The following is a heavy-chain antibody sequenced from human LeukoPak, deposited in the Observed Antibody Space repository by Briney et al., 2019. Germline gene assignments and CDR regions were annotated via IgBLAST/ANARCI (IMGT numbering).Heavy chain of an antibody. D-gene: IGHD2-21*01. CDR1: GYSFTNYW. V-gene: IGHV5-51*01. CDR3: ARQGLYSLRFYDGVDV. CDR2: IYPGDSDT. J-gene: IGHJ6*02. Sequence: GESLKISGKGSGYSFTNYWIGWVRQMPGKGLEWMGIIYPGDSDTRYSPSFQGQVTISADKSIGTAFLQWSSLTASDSAMYYCARQGLYSLRFYDGVDVWGQGTTVTVSS.